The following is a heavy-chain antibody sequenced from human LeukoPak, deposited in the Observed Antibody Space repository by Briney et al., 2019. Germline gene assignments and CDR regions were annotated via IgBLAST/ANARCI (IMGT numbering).Heavy chain of an antibody. V-gene: IGHV3-23*01. CDR3: AKAEYCSSTTCYAFDV. CDR1: GFTFSSYA. J-gene: IGHJ3*01. D-gene: IGHD2-2*01. Sequence: GGSLRLSCAASGFTFSSYAISWVRQGPGKGLEWVASISGRGDGTSYADSVKGRFTISRDNTKNTLYLQMYSLRAEDTAVYYCAKAEYCSSTTCYAFDVWGQGTMVTVSS. CDR2: ISGRGDGT.